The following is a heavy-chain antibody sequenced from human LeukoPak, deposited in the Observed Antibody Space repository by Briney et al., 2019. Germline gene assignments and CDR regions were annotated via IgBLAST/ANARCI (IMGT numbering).Heavy chain of an antibody. J-gene: IGHJ4*02. CDR3: ARGRLLWFGELLYSFDY. Sequence: SETLSLTCAVYGGSFSGYYWSGIRQPPGKGLEWIGEINHSGSTNYNPSLKSRGTISVDTSKNQFSLKLSSVTAADTAVYYCARGRLLWFGELLYSFDYWGQGTLVTVSS. CDR1: GGSFSGYY. D-gene: IGHD3-10*01. V-gene: IGHV4-34*01. CDR2: INHSGST.